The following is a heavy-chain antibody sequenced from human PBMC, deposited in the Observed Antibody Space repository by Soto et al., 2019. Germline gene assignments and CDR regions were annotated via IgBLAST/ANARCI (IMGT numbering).Heavy chain of an antibody. CDR1: GFTFSSYW. J-gene: IGHJ4*02. CDR3: ARPTMTKARAGDY. Sequence: EVQLVESGGGLVQPGGSLRLSCAASGFTFSSYWMHWVRQAPGKGLVWVSRINSDGSSTSYADSVKGRSTISRDNAKNTLYLQMNRLRAEDTAVYYCARPTMTKARAGDYWGQGTLVTVSS. CDR2: INSDGSST. D-gene: IGHD3-22*01. V-gene: IGHV3-74*01.